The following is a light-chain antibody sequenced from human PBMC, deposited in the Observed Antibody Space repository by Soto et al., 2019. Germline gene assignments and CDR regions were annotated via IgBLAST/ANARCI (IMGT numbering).Light chain of an antibody. J-gene: IGLJ2*01. Sequence: QSALTQPPSASGSPGQSVTISCTGTSSDVGGYNYVSWHQQHPDKAPKVMIYEVNKRPSGVPDRFSGSKSGNTASLIVSGLQAEDEADYYCSSYAGSTVVFGGGTKLTVL. CDR1: SSDVGGYNY. V-gene: IGLV2-8*01. CDR3: SSYAGSTVV. CDR2: EVN.